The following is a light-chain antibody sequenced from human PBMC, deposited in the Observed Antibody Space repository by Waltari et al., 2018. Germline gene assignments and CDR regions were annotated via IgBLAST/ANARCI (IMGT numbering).Light chain of an antibody. CDR2: DVS. CDR3: TSYTTRHSLV. CDR1: SRAIGSYAG. V-gene: IGLV2-14*03. Sequence: QSALTQPASVSGSPGQSITISCPGSSRAIGSYAGVSWYQQHPGKAPKVVIFDVSYRPSGVSNRFSGSKSGNTASLTISGLQAEDEADYYCTSYTTRHSLVFGTGTKVTVL. J-gene: IGLJ1*01.